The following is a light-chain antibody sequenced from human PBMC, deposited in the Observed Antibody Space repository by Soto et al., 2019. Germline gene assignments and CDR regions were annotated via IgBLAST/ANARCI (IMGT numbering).Light chain of an antibody. CDR2: ATS. CDR3: QQYDGTPPWT. V-gene: IGKV3-20*01. CDR1: QSVSISY. J-gene: IGKJ1*01. Sequence: PGERASLSCRASQSVSISYLAWYQQKPGQAPRLLIYATSYWDSGIPDRFSGSGSGTDFTLTISRLEPEDFAVYYCQQYDGTPPWTFGQGTRVDIK.